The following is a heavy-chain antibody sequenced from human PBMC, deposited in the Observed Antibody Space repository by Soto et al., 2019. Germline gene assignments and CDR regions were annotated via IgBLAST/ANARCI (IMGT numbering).Heavy chain of an antibody. CDR1: GGSISSGDYY. CDR2: IYYSGRT. J-gene: IGHJ4*02. Sequence: SETLSLTCTVSGGSISSGDYYWSWIRQPPGKGLEWIGYIYYSGRTYYNPCLKSRVTISVDTSKNQFSLKLSSVTAADTAVYYCARAIRVNDYYFDYWGQGTLVTVSS. CDR3: ARAIRVNDYYFDY. V-gene: IGHV4-30-4*01. D-gene: IGHD1-1*01.